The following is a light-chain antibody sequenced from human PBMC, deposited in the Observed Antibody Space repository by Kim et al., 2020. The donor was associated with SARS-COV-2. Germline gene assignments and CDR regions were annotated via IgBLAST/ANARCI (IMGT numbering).Light chain of an antibody. V-gene: IGLV3-1*01. CDR1: KLGDKY. CDR2: QYN. CDR3: QAWDSGSYV. J-gene: IGLJ1*01. Sequence: VSPGQTSSITCSGDKLGDKYVSWYQQKPGQSPVLLIYQYNTRPSGIPERFSGSNSESSATLTISGTQAMDEADYYCQAWDSGSYVFGTGTKVTVL.